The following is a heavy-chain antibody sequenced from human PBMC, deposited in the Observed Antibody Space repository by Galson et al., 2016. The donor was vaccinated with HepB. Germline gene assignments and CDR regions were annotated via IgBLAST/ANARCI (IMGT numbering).Heavy chain of an antibody. V-gene: IGHV5-51*01. D-gene: IGHD5-12*01. CDR1: ESSFTRHW. J-gene: IGHJ4*02. CDR2: IYPGDSDT. CDR3: ARIFTGYDSYFDY. Sequence: QSGAEVKKPGQSLKISCKGSESSFTRHWIAWVRQMPGKGLEWMGIIYPGDSDTRYSPSFQGQVTISVDKSISTTYLQWSSLKASDTAIYYCARIFTGYDSYFDYWGQGTLVTVSS.